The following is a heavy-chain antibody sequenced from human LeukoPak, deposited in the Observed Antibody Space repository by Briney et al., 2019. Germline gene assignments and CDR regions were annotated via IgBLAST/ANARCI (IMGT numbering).Heavy chain of an antibody. CDR2: IWYDGSNK. CDR1: GFTFSSYG. V-gene: IGHV3-33*01. CDR3: ARERNYYDSSAYYYYDAFDI. J-gene: IGHJ3*02. D-gene: IGHD3-22*01. Sequence: GGSLRLSCAASGFTFSSYGMHWVRQAPGKGLEWEAVIWYDGSNKYYADSVKGRFTISRDNSKNTLYLQMNSLRAEDTAVYYCARERNYYDSSAYYYYDAFDIWRQGTMVTVSS.